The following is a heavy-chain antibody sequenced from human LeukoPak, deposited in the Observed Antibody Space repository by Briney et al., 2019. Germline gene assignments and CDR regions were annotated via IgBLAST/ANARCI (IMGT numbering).Heavy chain of an antibody. V-gene: IGHV1-69*05. CDR3: AREYSSGYHGSSDAFDI. D-gene: IGHD3-22*01. J-gene: IGHJ3*02. CDR2: IIPIFGTA. CDR1: GGTFSSYA. Sequence: SVKVSCKASGGTFSSYAISWVRQAPGQGLEWMGGIIPIFGTANYAQKFQGRVTITTDESTSTAYMELSSLRSEDTAVYYCAREYSSGYHGSSDAFDIWGQGTMVTVSS.